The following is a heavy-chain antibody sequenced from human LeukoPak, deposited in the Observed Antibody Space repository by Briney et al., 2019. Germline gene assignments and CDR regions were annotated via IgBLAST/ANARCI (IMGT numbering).Heavy chain of an antibody. CDR2: IYYNGSA. CDR1: GGSIRNSLYY. Sequence: SETLSLTCNVSGGSIRNSLYYWGWIRQPPGKGLELTATIYYNGSAYYNPSLKSRVSISIDTSKNQFSLKLNSVTAADTAVYYCARDLWGGYDPISDDWGQGTLVTVSS. J-gene: IGHJ4*02. CDR3: ARDLWGGYDPISDD. V-gene: IGHV4-39*07. D-gene: IGHD5-12*01.